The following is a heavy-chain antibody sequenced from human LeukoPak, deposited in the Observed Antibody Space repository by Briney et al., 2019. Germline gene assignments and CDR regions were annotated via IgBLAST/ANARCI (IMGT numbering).Heavy chain of an antibody. J-gene: IGHJ4*02. Sequence: GGSLRLSCAASGFTFSSYWMHWVRQAPGKGLEWVAVISYDGSNKYYADSVKGRFTISKDNSKNTLYLQMNSLRAEDTAVYYCARDSSGSLSLDYWGQGTLVTVSS. D-gene: IGHD1-26*01. CDR2: ISYDGSNK. CDR1: GFTFSSYW. CDR3: ARDSSGSLSLDY. V-gene: IGHV3-30-3*01.